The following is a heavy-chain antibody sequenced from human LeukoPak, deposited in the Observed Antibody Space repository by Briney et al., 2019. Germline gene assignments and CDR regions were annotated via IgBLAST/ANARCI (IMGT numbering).Heavy chain of an antibody. V-gene: IGHV4-39*07. D-gene: IGHD6-13*01. CDR1: GGSISSSSYY. J-gene: IGHJ4*02. CDR2: IYYSGST. Sequence: SQTLSLTCTVSGGSISSSSYYWGWIRQPPGKGLEWIGSIYYSGSTYYNPSLKSRVTISVDTSKNQFSLKLSSVTAADTAVYYCARIPGIAAAGPDYFDYWGQGTLVTVSS. CDR3: ARIPGIAAAGPDYFDY.